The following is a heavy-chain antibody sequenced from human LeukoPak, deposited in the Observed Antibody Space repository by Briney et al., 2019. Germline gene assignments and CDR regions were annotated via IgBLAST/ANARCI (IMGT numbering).Heavy chain of an antibody. CDR3: ARVYSSSWYKYYYYMDV. V-gene: IGHV1-8*03. Sequence: ASVKVSCKASGYTFTSYDINWVRQATGQGLEWMGWMNPNSGNTGYAQKFQGRVTITRNTSISTAYMELSSLRSEDTAVYYCARVYSSSWYKYYYYMDVWGKGTTVTVSS. CDR2: MNPNSGNT. D-gene: IGHD6-13*01. CDR1: GYTFTSYD. J-gene: IGHJ6*03.